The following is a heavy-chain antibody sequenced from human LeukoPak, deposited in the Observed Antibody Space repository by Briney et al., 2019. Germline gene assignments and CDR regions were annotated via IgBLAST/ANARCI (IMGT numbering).Heavy chain of an antibody. D-gene: IGHD5-24*01. J-gene: IGHJ4*02. CDR3: ARESWLHSFFDY. CDR2: IYYSGNT. V-gene: IGHV4-59*01. Sequence: PSETLSLTXTVSGGSISSYYWSWIRQPPGKGLEWIGYIYYSGNTNYNPSLKSRVTISVDTSKNQFSLKLSSVTAADTAVYYCARESWLHSFFDYWGQGTLVTVSS. CDR1: GGSISSYY.